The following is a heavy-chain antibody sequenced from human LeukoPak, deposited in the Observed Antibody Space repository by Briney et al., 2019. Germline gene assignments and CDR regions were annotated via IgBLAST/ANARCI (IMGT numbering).Heavy chain of an antibody. J-gene: IGHJ5*02. CDR1: GGTFSSYA. CDR2: IIPILGTA. D-gene: IGHD3-9*01. V-gene: IGHV1-69*10. CDR3: ARDRGDYDILTGYYRDNWFDP. Sequence: SVKVSCKASGGTFSSYAISWVRQAPGQGLEWMGGIIPILGTANYAQKFQGRVTITADKSTSTAYMELSSLRSEDTAVYYCARDRGDYDILTGYYRDNWFDPWGQGTLVTVSS.